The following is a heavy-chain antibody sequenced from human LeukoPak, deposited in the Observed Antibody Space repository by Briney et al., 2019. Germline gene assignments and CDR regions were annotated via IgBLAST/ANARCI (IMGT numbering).Heavy chain of an antibody. D-gene: IGHD2-2*01. V-gene: IGHV4-59*01. CDR2: IYYSGST. Sequence: SETLSLTCTVSGGSISSYYWSWIRQPPGKGLEWIGYIYYSGSTNYNPSLKSRVTISVDTSKNQFSLKLSSATAADTAVYYCARAIVVVPAASTGWFDPWGQGTLVTVSS. CDR3: ARAIVVVPAASTGWFDP. CDR1: GGSISSYY. J-gene: IGHJ5*02.